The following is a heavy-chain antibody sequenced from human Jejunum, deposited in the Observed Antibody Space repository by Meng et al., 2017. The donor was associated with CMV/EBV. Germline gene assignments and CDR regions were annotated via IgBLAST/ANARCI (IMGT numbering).Heavy chain of an antibody. J-gene: IGHJ6*02. D-gene: IGHD3-10*01. Sequence: TFSKHGISWVRQAPGQGLEWMGWISGYNGNTNYAQKFQGRVTLTTEPSTSTAYMDLRTLRSDDTAVYYCARGLIRFGEHTDAMDVWGPGTTGTVSS. V-gene: IGHV1-18*01. CDR3: ARGLIRFGEHTDAMDV. CDR2: ISGYNGNT. CDR1: TFSKHG.